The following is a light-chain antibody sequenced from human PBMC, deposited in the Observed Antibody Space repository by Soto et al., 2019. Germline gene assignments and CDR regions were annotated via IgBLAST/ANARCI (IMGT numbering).Light chain of an antibody. J-gene: IGKJ5*01. Sequence: DIQMTQSPSSLSASVGDRVTITCRASQGISNYLAWYQQKPGKVLKLLIYAASILQSGVPSRFSGSGSGTDFTLTISSLQPEDVATYYWQKYNSAPITFGQGTRLEIK. V-gene: IGKV1-27*01. CDR2: AAS. CDR1: QGISNY. CDR3: QKYNSAPIT.